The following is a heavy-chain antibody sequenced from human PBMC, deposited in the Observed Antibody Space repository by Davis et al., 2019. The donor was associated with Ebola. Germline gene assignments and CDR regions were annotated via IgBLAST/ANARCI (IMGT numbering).Heavy chain of an antibody. CDR2: ISYDGSNK. D-gene: IGHD2-15*01. CDR3: AKDGLGYCSGGSCSRGAFDI. V-gene: IGHV3-30-3*01. Sequence: GESLKISCAASGFTFSSYAMHWVRQAPGKGLEWVAVISYDGSNKYYADSVKGRFTISRDNSKNTLYLQMNSLRAEDTAVYYCAKDGLGYCSGGSCSRGAFDIWGQGTMVTVSS. J-gene: IGHJ3*02. CDR1: GFTFSSYA.